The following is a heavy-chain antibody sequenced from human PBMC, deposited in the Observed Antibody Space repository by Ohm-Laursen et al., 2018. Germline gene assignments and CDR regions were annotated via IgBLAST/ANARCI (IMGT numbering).Heavy chain of an antibody. Sequence: RSLRLSCAASGFTFSSYGMHWVRQAPGKGLEWVAVIWYDGSNKYYADSVKGRFTISRDNSKNTLYLQMNSLRAEDTAVYYCARGDKYSSNHFDYWGQGTLVTVSS. CDR3: ARGDKYSSNHFDY. CDR1: GFTFSSYG. D-gene: IGHD5-18*01. J-gene: IGHJ4*02. CDR2: IWYDGSNK. V-gene: IGHV3-33*01.